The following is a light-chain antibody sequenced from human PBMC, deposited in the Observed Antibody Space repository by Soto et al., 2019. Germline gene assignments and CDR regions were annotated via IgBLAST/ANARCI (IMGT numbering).Light chain of an antibody. J-gene: IGLJ2*01. CDR3: SSYTSSSTLVV. Sequence: HSALTQPASVSGSPGQSITISCTGTSSDVGGYNYVSWYQQHPGKAPKLMIYEVSNRPSGVSNRFSGSKSGNTASLTISGLQAEDEADYYCSSYTSSSTLVVFGGGTKLTV. V-gene: IGLV2-14*01. CDR2: EVS. CDR1: SSDVGGYNY.